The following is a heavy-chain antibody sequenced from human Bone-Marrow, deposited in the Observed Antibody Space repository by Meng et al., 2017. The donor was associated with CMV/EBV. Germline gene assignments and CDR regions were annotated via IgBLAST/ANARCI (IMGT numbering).Heavy chain of an antibody. D-gene: IGHD2-2*02. J-gene: IGHJ6*02. Sequence: GESLKIPCAASGFTFSDYYMSWIRQAPGKGLEWVSYISSSGSTIYYADSVKGRFTISRDNAKNSLYLQMNSLRAEDTAVYYCARDRQLLLYGVYYGMDVWGQGTTVTVSS. CDR3: ARDRQLLLYGVYYGMDV. V-gene: IGHV3-11*01. CDR1: GFTFSDYY. CDR2: ISSSGSTI.